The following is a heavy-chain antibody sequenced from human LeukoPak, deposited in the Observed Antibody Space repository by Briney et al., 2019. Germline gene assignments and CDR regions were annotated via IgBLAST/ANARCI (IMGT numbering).Heavy chain of an antibody. V-gene: IGHV3-23*01. J-gene: IGHJ4*02. Sequence: LPGGSLRLSCAASGFTFSSYAMSWVRQAPGKGLEWVSAISGSGGSTYYADSVKGRFTISRDNSKNTLYLQMNSLRAEDTAVYYCARGYCSSTSCYPDYWGQGTLVTVSS. CDR3: ARGYCSSTSCYPDY. D-gene: IGHD2-2*01. CDR1: GFTFSSYA. CDR2: ISGSGGST.